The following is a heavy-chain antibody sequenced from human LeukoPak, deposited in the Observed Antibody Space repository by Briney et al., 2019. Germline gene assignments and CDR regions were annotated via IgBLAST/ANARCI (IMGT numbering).Heavy chain of an antibody. D-gene: IGHD1-1*01. V-gene: IGHV4-59*01. Sequence: SSETLSLTCTVSGASISTYYWSWIRQSPGKGLEWIGYLYSRGSPNYNPSLKRRVTISVDTSKNHFSLTLSSVTAADTAVYYCARLQPNSGEWAFDIWDQGTMVTVSS. CDR1: GASISTYY. J-gene: IGHJ3*02. CDR2: LYSRGSP. CDR3: ARLQPNSGEWAFDI.